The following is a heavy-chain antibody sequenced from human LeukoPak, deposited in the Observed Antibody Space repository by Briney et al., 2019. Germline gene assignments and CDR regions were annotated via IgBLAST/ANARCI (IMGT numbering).Heavy chain of an antibody. D-gene: IGHD2-2*01. V-gene: IGHV3-48*04. J-gene: IGHJ4*02. CDR2: ISSSGSTI. CDR3: AREGYCSSTSCYVDY. Sequence: GGSLRLSCAASGFTFSSYAMRWVRQAPGKGLEWVSYISSSGSTIYYADSVKGRFTISRDNAKNSLYLQMNSLRAEDTAVYYCAREGYCSSTSCYVDYWGQGTLVTVSS. CDR1: GFTFSSYA.